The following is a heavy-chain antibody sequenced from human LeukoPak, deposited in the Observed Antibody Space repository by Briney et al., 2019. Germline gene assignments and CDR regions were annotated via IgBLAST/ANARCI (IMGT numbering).Heavy chain of an antibody. CDR1: GGTFSSYA. D-gene: IGHD6-19*01. J-gene: IGHJ4*02. Sequence: VASVKVFCKASGGTFSSYAISWVRQAPGQGLEWMGRIIPILGIANYAQKFQGRVTITADKSTSTAYMELSSLRSEDTAVYYCARVPAGIAVAGTDFDYWGQGTLVTVSS. CDR2: IIPILGIA. CDR3: ARVPAGIAVAGTDFDY. V-gene: IGHV1-69*04.